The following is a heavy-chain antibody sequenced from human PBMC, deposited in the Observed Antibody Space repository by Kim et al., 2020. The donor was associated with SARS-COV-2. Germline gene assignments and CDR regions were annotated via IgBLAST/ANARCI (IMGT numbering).Heavy chain of an antibody. V-gene: IGHV4-39*01. CDR3: AGLYAYNCFDP. D-gene: IGHD4-17*01. J-gene: IGHJ5*02. CDR1: GGSISSSISY. CDR2: LSYSGRT. Sequence: SETLSLTCSVSGGSISSSISYWGWIRQPPGKGLEWIGSLSYSGRTYYNPSLKSRVTISVDTSKNQFSLNLSSVTAADTAVDYCAGLYAYNCFDPWGQGTLVTLSS.